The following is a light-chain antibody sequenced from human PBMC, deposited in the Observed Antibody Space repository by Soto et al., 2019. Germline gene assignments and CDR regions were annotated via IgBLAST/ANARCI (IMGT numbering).Light chain of an antibody. Sequence: EMVLTQSPGTLYLSPGERATLSCRASQSVSGSYLAWYQQKPGQAPRLLIYGASNRATGIPARFSGSGSGTDFTLTISNLEPEDFAVYYCQQHSHWPPWTFGLGTKVDI. CDR1: QSVSGSY. J-gene: IGKJ1*01. V-gene: IGKV3-11*01. CDR2: GAS. CDR3: QQHSHWPPWT.